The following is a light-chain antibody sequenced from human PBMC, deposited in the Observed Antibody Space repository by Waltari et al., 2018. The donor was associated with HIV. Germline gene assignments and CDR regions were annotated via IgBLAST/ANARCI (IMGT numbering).Light chain of an antibody. Sequence: QSALTQPASVSGSPGQSITISCTGTSSDVGGYNYVSWYQQHPGKVPKLMIYEVSNRPSGVSHRFSGSKSGNTASLTISGLQAEDEADYYCSSYTSSSTLVVFGGGTKLTVL. V-gene: IGLV2-14*01. CDR2: EVS. CDR3: SSYTSSSTLVV. CDR1: SSDVGGYNY. J-gene: IGLJ2*01.